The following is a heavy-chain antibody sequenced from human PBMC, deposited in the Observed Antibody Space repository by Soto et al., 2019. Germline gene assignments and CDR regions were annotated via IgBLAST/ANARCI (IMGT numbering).Heavy chain of an antibody. J-gene: IGHJ4*02. V-gene: IGHV1-69*13. CDR3: AKYSEAGYSSGWYDY. CDR1: GGTFSSYA. Sequence: ASVKVSCKASGGTFSSYAISWVRQAPGQGLEWMGGIIPIFGTANYAQKFQGRVTITADESTSTAYMELSSLRSEDTAVYYCAKYSEAGYSSGWYDYWGQGTLVTVSS. CDR2: IIPIFGTA. D-gene: IGHD6-19*01.